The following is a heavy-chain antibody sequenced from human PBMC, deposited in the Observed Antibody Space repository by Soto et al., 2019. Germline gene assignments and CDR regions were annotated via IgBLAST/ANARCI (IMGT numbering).Heavy chain of an antibody. Sequence: GESLKISCKVSGYRFTTYWIGWVRQTPGKGLEWMGFIYPGDSDTRYSPSFRGQVTISADKSIDTAYLQWSSLKASDTAMYFRDYGDYRGLDGYWGQGTLVTVSS. CDR1: GYRFTTYW. V-gene: IGHV5-51*01. J-gene: IGHJ4*02. CDR2: IYPGDSDT. D-gene: IGHD4-17*01. CDR3: DYGDYRGLDGY.